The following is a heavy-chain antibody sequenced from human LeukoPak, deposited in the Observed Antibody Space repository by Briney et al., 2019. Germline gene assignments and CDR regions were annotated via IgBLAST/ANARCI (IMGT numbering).Heavy chain of an antibody. D-gene: IGHD6-13*01. CDR3: ARAPYLAAAGDYYFDY. J-gene: IGHJ4*02. Sequence: SVKVSCKASGGTFSSYAISWVRQAPGQGLEWMGGIIPIFGTANYAQKFQGRVTITTDESTSTAYMELSSLRSEDTAVYYCARAPYLAAAGDYYFDYWGRGTLVTVSS. V-gene: IGHV1-69*05. CDR1: GGTFSSYA. CDR2: IIPIFGTA.